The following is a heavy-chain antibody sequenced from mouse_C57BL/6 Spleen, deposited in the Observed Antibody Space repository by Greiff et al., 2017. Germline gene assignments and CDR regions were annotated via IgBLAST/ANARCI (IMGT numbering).Heavy chain of an antibody. V-gene: IGHV1-50*01. CDR3: ARGDQKDWYFDV. D-gene: IGHD3-3*01. Sequence: VQLQQPGAELVKPGASVKLSCKASGYTFTSYWMQWVKQRPGQGLEWIGEIDPSDSYTNYNQKFKGKATLTVDTSSSTAYMQLSSLTSEDSAVYYCARGDQKDWYFDVWGTGTTVTVSS. CDR1: GYTFTSYW. CDR2: IDPSDSYT. J-gene: IGHJ1*03.